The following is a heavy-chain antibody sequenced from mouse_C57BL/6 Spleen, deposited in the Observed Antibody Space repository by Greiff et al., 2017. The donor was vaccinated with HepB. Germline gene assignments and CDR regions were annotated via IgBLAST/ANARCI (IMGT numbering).Heavy chain of an antibody. V-gene: IGHV14-4*01. CDR2: IDPENGDT. CDR3: TTRPYQAWFAY. CDR1: GFNIKDDY. D-gene: IGHD2-10*01. J-gene: IGHJ3*01. Sequence: EVQLQQSGAELVRPGASVKLSCTASGFNIKDDYMHWVKQRPEQGLEWIGWIDPENGDTEYASKFQGKATITADTSSNTAYLQLSSLTSEDTAVYYCTTRPYQAWFAYWGQGTLVTVSA.